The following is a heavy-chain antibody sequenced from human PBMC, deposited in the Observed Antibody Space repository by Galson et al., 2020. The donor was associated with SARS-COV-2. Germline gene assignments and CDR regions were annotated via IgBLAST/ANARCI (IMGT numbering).Heavy chain of an antibody. J-gene: IGHJ4*02. V-gene: IGHV4-34*01. CDR2: INHSGST. CDR3: ARGRALDY. CDR1: GGSFSGYY. Sequence: SETLSLTCAVYGGSFSGYYCSWIRQPPGKGLEWIGEINHSGSTNYNPSLKSRVTISVDTSKNQFYLKLSSVTAADTAVYYCARGRALDYWGQGTLVTVSS.